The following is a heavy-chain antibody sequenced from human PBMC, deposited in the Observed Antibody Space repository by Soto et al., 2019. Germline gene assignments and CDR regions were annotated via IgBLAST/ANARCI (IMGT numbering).Heavy chain of an antibody. D-gene: IGHD4-17*01. CDR2: IYYSGST. CDR3: ARLDYGDSCFDY. CDR1: GGSISSYY. V-gene: IGHV4-59*01. J-gene: IGHJ4*02. Sequence: SETLSLTCTVSGGSISSYYWSWIRQPPGKGLERIGYIYYSGSTNYNPSLKSRVTISVDTSKNQFSLKLSSVTAADTAVYYCARLDYGDSCFDYWGQGTLVTVSS.